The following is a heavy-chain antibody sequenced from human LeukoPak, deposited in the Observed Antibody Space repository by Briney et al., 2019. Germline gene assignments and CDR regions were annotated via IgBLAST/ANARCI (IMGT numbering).Heavy chain of an antibody. Sequence: PGGSLRLSCAASEFTLSSYWMHWVRPAPGKGLVWGSRIYIDGSRTTYADSVKGRFTISGDNAKNTLYLQMNSLRAEDTAVYYCTRSHWGGAFDIWGQGTMATVSS. J-gene: IGHJ3*02. CDR2: IYIDGSRT. CDR1: EFTLSSYW. D-gene: IGHD7-27*01. CDR3: TRSHWGGAFDI. V-gene: IGHV3-74*01.